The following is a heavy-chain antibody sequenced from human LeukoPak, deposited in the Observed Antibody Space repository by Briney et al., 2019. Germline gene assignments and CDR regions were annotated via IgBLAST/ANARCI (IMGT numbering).Heavy chain of an antibody. CDR3: AGLARLTTVGDYDYYSMDV. CDR2: LYYSGTT. D-gene: IGHD4-23*01. CDR1: AGSISGYG. V-gene: IGHV4-59*08. Sequence: PSETLSLTCRVSAGSISGYGWSWIRQPPGKGLEWIGDLYYSGTTSYNPSLWSRLTMSVDTSKNQLSLKLTSVTAADTAVYYCAGLARLTTVGDYDYYSMDVWGRGTTVTVSS. J-gene: IGHJ6*02.